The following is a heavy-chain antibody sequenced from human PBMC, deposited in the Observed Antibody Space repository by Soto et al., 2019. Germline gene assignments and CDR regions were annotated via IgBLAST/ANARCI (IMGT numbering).Heavy chain of an antibody. CDR1: GYTFTNYA. CDR2: INAGNGNT. J-gene: IGHJ6*02. V-gene: IGHV1-3*05. Sequence: QVQLVQSGAEEKKPGASVKVSCKASGYTFTNYAMNWVRQAPGQRLEWMGWINAGNGNTKYSQKFQGRVTITRDTSTSTAYMELSSLTSEDTAVYHCASSATTAAYYYGMDVWRQGTTVTVSS. D-gene: IGHD1-26*01. CDR3: ASSATTAAYYYGMDV.